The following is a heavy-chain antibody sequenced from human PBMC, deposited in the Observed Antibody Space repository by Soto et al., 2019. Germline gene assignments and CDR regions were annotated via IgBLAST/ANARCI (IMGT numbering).Heavy chain of an antibody. CDR2: ISGSGGST. J-gene: IGHJ4*02. CDR3: AKDSPTMIVVVIRPPIAY. D-gene: IGHD3-22*01. CDR1: GFTFSSYA. Sequence: PGGSLRLSCAASGFTFSSYAMSWVRQAPGKGLEWVSAISGSGGSTYYADSVKGRFTISRDNSKNTLYLQMNSLRAEDTAVYYCAKDSPTMIVVVIRPPIAYWGQGTLVTVSS. V-gene: IGHV3-23*01.